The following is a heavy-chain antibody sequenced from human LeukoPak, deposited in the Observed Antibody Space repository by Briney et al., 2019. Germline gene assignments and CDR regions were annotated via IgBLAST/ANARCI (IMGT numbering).Heavy chain of an antibody. V-gene: IGHV1-69*05. CDR3: ASSLQDNDASDI. CDR1: GGTFSSYA. Sequence: SVKVSCKASGGTFSSYAISWVRQAPGQGLEWMGRIIPIFGTANYAQKFQGRVTITTDESTSTAYMELSSLRSEDTAVYYCASSLQDNDASDIWGQGTMVTVSS. CDR2: IIPIFGTA. J-gene: IGHJ3*02.